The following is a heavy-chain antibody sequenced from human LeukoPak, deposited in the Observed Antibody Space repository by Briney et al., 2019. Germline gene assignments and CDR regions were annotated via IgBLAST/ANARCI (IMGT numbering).Heavy chain of an antibody. CDR2: IDYDGSTT. V-gene: IGHV3-74*01. Sequence: GSLRLSCAGSGFSLSTFWMHWVRQAPGKGLVWVSRIDYDGSTTTYADSVKGRFTISRDNSKNTLYLQMNSLRAEDTAVYYCARAPYGDNGYTAEVADYWGQGTLVTVSS. D-gene: IGHD3-16*01. CDR3: ARAPYGDNGYTAEVADY. J-gene: IGHJ4*02. CDR1: GFSLSTFW.